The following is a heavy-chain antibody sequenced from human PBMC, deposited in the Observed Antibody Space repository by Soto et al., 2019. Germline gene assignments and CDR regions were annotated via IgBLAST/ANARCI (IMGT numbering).Heavy chain of an antibody. CDR3: ARLFPQGYYYYGMDV. Sequence: GGSLRLSCAASGFTFSSYWMSWVRQAPGKGLEWVANIKQDGSEKYYVDSVKGRFTISRDNAKNSLYLQMNSLRAEDTAVYYCARLFPQGYYYYGMDVWGQGTTVTVSS. V-gene: IGHV3-7*01. D-gene: IGHD2-21*01. CDR1: GFTFSSYW. J-gene: IGHJ6*02. CDR2: IKQDGSEK.